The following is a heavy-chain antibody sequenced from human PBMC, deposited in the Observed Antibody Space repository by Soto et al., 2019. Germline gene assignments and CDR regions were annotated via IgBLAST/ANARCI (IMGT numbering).Heavy chain of an antibody. CDR3: ARAVAVAADFDY. J-gene: IGHJ4*02. CDR1: GYTFTGYA. D-gene: IGHD6-19*01. Sequence: ASVKVSCKASGYTFTGYAMHWVRQAPGQRLEWMGWINAGNGNTKYSQKFQGRVTITRDTSASTAYMELSSLRSEDTAVYYCARAVAVAADFDYWGQGTLVTVAS. V-gene: IGHV1-3*01. CDR2: INAGNGNT.